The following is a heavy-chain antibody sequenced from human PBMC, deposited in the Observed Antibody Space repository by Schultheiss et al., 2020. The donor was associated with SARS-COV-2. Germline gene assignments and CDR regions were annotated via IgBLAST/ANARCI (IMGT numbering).Heavy chain of an antibody. CDR3: AQLVVVPAANPDTFDP. CDR2: INPNSGGT. D-gene: IGHD2-2*01. V-gene: IGHV1-2*02. J-gene: IGHJ5*02. CDR1: GYTFTGYY. Sequence: ASVKVSCKASGYTFTGYYMHWVRQAPGQGLEWMGWINPNSGGTNYAQKFQGRVTMTRDTSISTAYMELSRLRSDDTAVYYCAQLVVVPAANPDTFDPWGQGTLVTVSS.